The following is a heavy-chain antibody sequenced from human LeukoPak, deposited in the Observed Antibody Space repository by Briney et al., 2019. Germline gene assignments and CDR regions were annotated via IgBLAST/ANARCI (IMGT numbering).Heavy chain of an antibody. CDR1: GFTFSSYA. J-gene: IGHJ6*02. Sequence: QPGGSLRLSCAASGFTFSSYAMHWVRQAPGKGLEWVAVISYDGSNKYYADSVKGRFTISKDNSKNTVYLQMSSLRAEDTAVYYCARYYDSSGYYYRLLGFYGMDVWGQGTTVTVSS. CDR2: ISYDGSNK. V-gene: IGHV3-30-3*01. D-gene: IGHD3-22*01. CDR3: ARYYDSSGYYYRLLGFYGMDV.